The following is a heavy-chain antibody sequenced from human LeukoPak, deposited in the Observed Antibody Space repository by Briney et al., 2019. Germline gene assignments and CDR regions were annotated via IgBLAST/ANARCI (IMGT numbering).Heavy chain of an antibody. V-gene: IGHV1-2*02. CDR1: RYTFTGYY. CDR3: ARAVAAAGTGAEYFQH. D-gene: IGHD6-13*01. Sequence: ASVKVSCKASRYTFTGYYTHWVRQAPGQGLEWMGWINPNSGVTNYAQKFQGRVTMTRDTSINTAYMELSRLRSDDTAVYYCARAVAAAGTGAEYFQHWGQGTLVTVSS. CDR2: INPNSGVT. J-gene: IGHJ1*01.